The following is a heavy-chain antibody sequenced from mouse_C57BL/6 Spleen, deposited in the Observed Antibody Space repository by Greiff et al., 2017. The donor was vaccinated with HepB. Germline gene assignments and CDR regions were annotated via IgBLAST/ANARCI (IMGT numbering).Heavy chain of an antibody. CDR2: ISSGGDYI. CDR3: TRGGDDSAWFAY. V-gene: IGHV5-9-1*02. CDR1: GFTFSSYA. D-gene: IGHD2-4*01. J-gene: IGHJ3*01. Sequence: EVQLVESGEGLVKPGGSLKLSCAASGFTFSSYAMSWVHQTPEKRLEWVAYISSGGDYIYYADTVKGRFTISRDNARNTLYLQMSSLKSEDTAMYYCTRGGDDSAWFAYWGQGTLVTVSA.